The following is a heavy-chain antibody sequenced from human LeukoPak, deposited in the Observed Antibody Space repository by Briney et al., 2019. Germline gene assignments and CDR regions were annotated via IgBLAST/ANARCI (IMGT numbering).Heavy chain of an antibody. Sequence: PGGSLRLSCAGSGFAFSSYSMTWVRQAPGKGLEWVSVISGSGGNTYYADSVKGRFTISRDNSKSTLFLQMNSLRAEDTAVYYCARGSTYHGSGSYFPFDYWGHGTLVTVSS. CDR3: ARGSTYHGSGSYFPFDY. J-gene: IGHJ4*01. CDR1: GFAFSSYS. V-gene: IGHV3-23*01. CDR2: ISGSGGNT. D-gene: IGHD3-10*01.